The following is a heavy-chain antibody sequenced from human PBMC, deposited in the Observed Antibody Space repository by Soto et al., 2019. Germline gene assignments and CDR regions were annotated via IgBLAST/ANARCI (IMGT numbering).Heavy chain of an antibody. D-gene: IGHD6-6*01. V-gene: IGHV1-46*01. Sequence: QVQLVQSGAEVRKPGASVKVSCKESGYTFTNYYMHWVRQTPGQELAWMGIINPSGGGTNYAQKLPGRVTMTRDTSTSIVYMELSSLRSDDPDVYYCARVCYIAARPLDYCGQGTLVTVSS. J-gene: IGHJ4*02. CDR2: INPSGGGT. CDR1: GYTFTNYY. CDR3: ARVCYIAARPLDY.